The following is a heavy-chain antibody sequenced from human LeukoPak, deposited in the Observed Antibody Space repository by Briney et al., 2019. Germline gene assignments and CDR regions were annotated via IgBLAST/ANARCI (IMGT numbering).Heavy chain of an antibody. J-gene: IGHJ5*02. D-gene: IGHD6-19*01. CDR2: INPNSGGT. V-gene: IGHV1-2*06. CDR3: ARDKVLAVAGTSWFDP. CDR1: GYTFTRYY. Sequence: ASVKVPCKASGYTFTRYYMHWVRQAPGQGLEWKGRINPNSGGTNYAQKFQGRVTMTRDTSISTAYMELRRMRSDDTAVYYCARDKVLAVAGTSWFDPWGQGTLVTVSS.